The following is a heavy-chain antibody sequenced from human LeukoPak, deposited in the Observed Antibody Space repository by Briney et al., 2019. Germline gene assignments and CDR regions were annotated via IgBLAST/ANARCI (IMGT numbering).Heavy chain of an antibody. CDR1: GGTFSSYT. D-gene: IGHD6-6*01. J-gene: IGHJ4*02. Sequence: SVKVSCKASGGTFSSYTISWVRQAPGQGLEWMGRIIPILGIANYAQKFQGRVTITADKSTSTAYMELSSLRSEDTAAYYCARSSPDSESIATPYYFDYWGQGTLVTVSS. CDR3: ARSSPDSESIATPYYFDY. V-gene: IGHV1-69*02. CDR2: IIPILGIA.